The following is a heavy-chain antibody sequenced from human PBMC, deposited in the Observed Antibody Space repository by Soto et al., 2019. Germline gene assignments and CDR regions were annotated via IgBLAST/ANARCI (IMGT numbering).Heavy chain of an antibody. Sequence: QVQLQQWGAGLLKPSETLSLTCAVYGGSFSGYYWSWIRQPPGKGLEWIGEINHSGSTNYNPSLKSRVTIAVDTSKNQFSLKLSSVTAADTAVYYCARDDATVVKSNWYFDLWGRGTLVTVSS. J-gene: IGHJ2*01. CDR3: ARDDATVVKSNWYFDL. D-gene: IGHD4-17*01. CDR2: INHSGST. V-gene: IGHV4-34*01. CDR1: GGSFSGYY.